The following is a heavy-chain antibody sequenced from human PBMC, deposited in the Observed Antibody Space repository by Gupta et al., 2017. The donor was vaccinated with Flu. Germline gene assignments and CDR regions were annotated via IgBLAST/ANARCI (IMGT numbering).Heavy chain of an antibody. CDR2: IKQDGSEK. CDR1: GFTFSSTR. CDR3: ASDMIVVVVPAAIANDAFDI. Sequence: EVQLVESGGGLVQPGGSLRTSGAASGFTFSSTRMSWVRQAPGKGLEWVANIKQDGSEKYYVDSVKGRFTISRDNAKNSLYLQMNSLRAEDTAVYYCASDMIVVVVPAAIANDAFDIWGQGTMVTVSS. J-gene: IGHJ3*02. D-gene: IGHD2-2*01. V-gene: IGHV3-7*01.